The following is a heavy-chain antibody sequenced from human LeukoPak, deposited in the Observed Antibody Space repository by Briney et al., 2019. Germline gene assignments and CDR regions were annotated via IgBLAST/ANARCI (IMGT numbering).Heavy chain of an antibody. D-gene: IGHD3-10*02. J-gene: IGHJ4*02. CDR1: GFTFTNYW. CDR2: ILKDGGVK. Sequence: GGSLRLACGASGFTFTNYWMAWVRQAPGKGLDGLDNILKDGGVKQYVDSVSRRFTISREHPKNSVYLQMNGLTAEDTVVYYCVRDRDYYVFDWWGQGTLVTVSS. V-gene: IGHV3-7*01. CDR3: VRDRDYYVFDW.